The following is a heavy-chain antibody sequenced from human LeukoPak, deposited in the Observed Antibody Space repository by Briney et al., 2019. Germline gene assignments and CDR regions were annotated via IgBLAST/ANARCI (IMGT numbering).Heavy chain of an antibody. CDR1: GGTFSSYA. Sequence: ASVKVSCKASGGTFSSYAISWVRQAPGQGLEWMGGIIPIFGTANYAQKFQGRVTITADESTSTAYMELSSLRSEDTAVYYCARGSSIASFSDAFDIWGQGTMVTVSS. CDR3: ARGSSIASFSDAFDI. CDR2: IIPIFGTA. V-gene: IGHV1-69*13. J-gene: IGHJ3*02. D-gene: IGHD6-6*01.